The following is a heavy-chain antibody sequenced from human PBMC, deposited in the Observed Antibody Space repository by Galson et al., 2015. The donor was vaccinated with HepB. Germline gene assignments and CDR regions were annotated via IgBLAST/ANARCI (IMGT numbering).Heavy chain of an antibody. CDR1: GFTFSSYA. J-gene: IGHJ4*02. V-gene: IGHV3-23*01. D-gene: IGHD5-12*01. Sequence: SLRLSCAASGFTFSSYAMNWVRQAPGKGLEWVSGIGVNDGSIYYANSVKGRFTISRDNSKNTLYLQVNSLRVEDTAIYYCAKGRPERPPEHRGYDLPDYWCQGTLVTVSS. CDR2: IGVNDGSI. CDR3: AKGRPERPPEHRGYDLPDY.